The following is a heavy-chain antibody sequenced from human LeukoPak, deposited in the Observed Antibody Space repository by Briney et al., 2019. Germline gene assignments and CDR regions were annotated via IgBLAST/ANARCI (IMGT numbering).Heavy chain of an antibody. CDR2: IYYSGST. Sequence: SETLSLTCTVSGGSISGSSYYWGWIRQPPGKGLEWIGYIYYSGSTNYNPSLKSRVTISVDTSKNQFSLKLSSVTAADTAVYYCARVGAGLHYFDYWGQGTLVTVSS. J-gene: IGHJ4*02. CDR1: GGSISGSSYY. V-gene: IGHV4-61*05. CDR3: ARVGAGLHYFDY. D-gene: IGHD1-26*01.